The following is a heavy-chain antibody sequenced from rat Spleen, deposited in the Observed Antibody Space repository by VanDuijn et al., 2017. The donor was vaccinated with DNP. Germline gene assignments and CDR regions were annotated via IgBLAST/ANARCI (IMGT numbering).Heavy chain of an antibody. CDR3: TTDAAY. J-gene: IGHJ3*01. V-gene: IGHV5-20*01. CDR1: GFTFGDYY. Sequence: EVHLVDSGGGLVQPGRSLKLSSATSGFTFGDYYMSWVRQAPTGGLEWVASINSDGSSTYYRDSVKGRFTISRDNARSNLYLQMDSLRSEDTATYYCTTDAAYWGQGTLVTVSS. CDR2: INSDGSST.